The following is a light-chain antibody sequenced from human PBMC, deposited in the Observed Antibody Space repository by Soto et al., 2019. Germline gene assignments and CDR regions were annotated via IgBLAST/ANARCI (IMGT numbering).Light chain of an antibody. J-gene: IGKJ2*01. CDR1: QSVSSNY. Sequence: EIVLPQSPGTLSLSPGERATLSCRASQSVSSNYLAWYQQKPGQAPRLLIHGASSTATRIPDRFSGSGSGTDFALTISRLEPEDFAVFYWQQYGSSPYTFGQGTKLEIK. CDR2: GAS. V-gene: IGKV3-20*01. CDR3: QQYGSSPYT.